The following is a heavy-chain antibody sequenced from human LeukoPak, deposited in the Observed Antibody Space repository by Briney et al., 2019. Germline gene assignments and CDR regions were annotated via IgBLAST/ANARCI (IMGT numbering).Heavy chain of an antibody. D-gene: IGHD5-18*01. CDR1: GFTFSDYH. Sequence: GGSLRLYCAASGFTFSDYHMSWIRQAPGKGLEWVSYISSSGSTIYYADSVKGRFTISRDNAKNSLYLQMNSLRAEDTAVYYCARVLAMVSYYYMDVWGKGTTVTVSS. J-gene: IGHJ6*03. CDR3: ARVLAMVSYYYMDV. CDR2: ISSSGSTI. V-gene: IGHV3-11*01.